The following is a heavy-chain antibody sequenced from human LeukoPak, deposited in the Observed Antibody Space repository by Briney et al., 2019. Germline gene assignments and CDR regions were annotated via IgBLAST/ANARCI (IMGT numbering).Heavy chain of an antibody. CDR2: ISGSGRGT. Sequence: GGSLRLSCAASGFSVSSSYMYWVRQAPGKGLEWVSGISGSGRGTYYADSVKGRFTISRDNSKNTLSLQMKGLRAGDTAVYYCAKGGSYYYDNSGYFDYWGQGTLATVSS. CDR1: GFSVSSSY. V-gene: IGHV3-23*01. CDR3: AKGGSYYYDNSGYFDY. J-gene: IGHJ4*02. D-gene: IGHD3-22*01.